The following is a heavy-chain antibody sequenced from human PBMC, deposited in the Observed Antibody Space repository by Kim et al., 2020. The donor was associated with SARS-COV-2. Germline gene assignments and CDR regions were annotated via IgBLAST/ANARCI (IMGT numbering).Heavy chain of an antibody. J-gene: IGHJ4*02. Sequence: EDSVKGRVTITRDNDKNTLYLQMNSLRAEDTAVYYCAKDRIAAAGRTLGYWGQGTLVTVSS. D-gene: IGHD6-13*01. CDR3: AKDRIAAAGRTLGY. V-gene: IGHV3-23*01.